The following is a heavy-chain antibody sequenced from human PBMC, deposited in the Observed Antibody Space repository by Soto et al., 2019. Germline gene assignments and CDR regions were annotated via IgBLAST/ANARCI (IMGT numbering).Heavy chain of an antibody. Sequence: EVQLVESGGGLVQPGGSLRLSCAASGFTFSSYWMHWVRQAPGKGLVWVSRINSDGSSTSYADSVKGRFTISRDNAKNTLYLQRNSLRAEDTVVYYGARDKAARSSGGYYYYYMTSGAKGPRSPSP. J-gene: IGHJ6*03. CDR1: GFTFSSYW. CDR3: ARDKAARSSGGYYYYYMTS. D-gene: IGHD2-15*01. CDR2: INSDGSST. V-gene: IGHV3-74*01.